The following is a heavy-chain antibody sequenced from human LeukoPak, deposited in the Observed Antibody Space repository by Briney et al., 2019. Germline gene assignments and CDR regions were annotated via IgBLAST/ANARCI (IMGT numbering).Heavy chain of an antibody. CDR2: IKQDGSEK. Sequence: PGGSLRLSCAASGFTFSSYAMSWVRQAPGKGLEWVANIKQDGSEKYYVDSVKGRFTISRDNAKNSLYLQMNSLRAEDTAVYYCASESYGVYYWGQGTLVTVSS. D-gene: IGHD5-18*01. J-gene: IGHJ4*02. CDR1: GFTFSSYA. CDR3: ASESYGVYY. V-gene: IGHV3-7*03.